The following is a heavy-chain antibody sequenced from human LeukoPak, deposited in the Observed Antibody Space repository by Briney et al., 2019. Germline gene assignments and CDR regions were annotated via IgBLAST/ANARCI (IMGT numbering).Heavy chain of an antibody. CDR2: IIPIFGTA. J-gene: IGHJ5*02. CDR1: GYTFTSYD. CDR3: ARDLVCSGGSCYSS. Sequence: SVKVSCKASGYTFTSYDINWVRQATGQGLEWMGGIIPIFGTANYAQKFQGRVTITADESTSTAYMELSSLRSEDTAVYYCARDLVCSGGSCYSSWGQGTLVTASS. D-gene: IGHD2-15*01. V-gene: IGHV1-69*13.